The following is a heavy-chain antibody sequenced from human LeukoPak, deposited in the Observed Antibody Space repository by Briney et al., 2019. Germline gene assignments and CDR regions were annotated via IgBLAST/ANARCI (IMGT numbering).Heavy chain of an antibody. CDR3: ARAEYCGGDCYYRGDQTAFDY. J-gene: IGHJ4*02. CDR1: GFTFSDYY. D-gene: IGHD2-21*02. CDR2: ISSSGSTI. Sequence: PGGSLRLSRSASGFTFSDYYMSWIRQAPGKGLEWVSYISSSGSTIYYADSVKGRFTISRDNAKNSLYLQMNSLRAEDTAVYYCARAEYCGGDCYYRGDQTAFDYWGQGTLVTVSS. V-gene: IGHV3-11*01.